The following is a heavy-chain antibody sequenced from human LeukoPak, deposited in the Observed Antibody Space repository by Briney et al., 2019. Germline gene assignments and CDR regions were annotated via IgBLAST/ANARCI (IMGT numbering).Heavy chain of an antibody. CDR2: ISSSGSTI. CDR1: GFTFSSYN. D-gene: IGHD3-10*02. J-gene: IGHJ6*04. Sequence: GGSLRLSCAASGFTFSSYNMNWVRQAPGKGLECVSYISSSGSTIYYADSVKGRLTISRDNAKNSLYLQMNSLRAEDTAVYYCAELGITMIGGVWGKGTTVTISS. CDR3: AELGITMIGGV. V-gene: IGHV3-48*04.